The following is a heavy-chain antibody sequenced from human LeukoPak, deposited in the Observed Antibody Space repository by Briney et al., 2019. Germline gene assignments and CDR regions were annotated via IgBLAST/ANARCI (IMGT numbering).Heavy chain of an antibody. D-gene: IGHD6-13*01. CDR3: ARDRSSSWLWTYYYYGMDV. J-gene: IGHJ6*02. CDR1: GFTVNNNY. Sequence: GGSLRLSCAASGFTVNNNYMSWVRQAPGKGLEWVSVIYSGGSTYYADSVKGRFTISRDNSKNTLYLQMNSLRAEDTAMYYCARDRSSSWLWTYYYYGMDVWGQGTTVTVSS. V-gene: IGHV3-53*01. CDR2: IYSGGST.